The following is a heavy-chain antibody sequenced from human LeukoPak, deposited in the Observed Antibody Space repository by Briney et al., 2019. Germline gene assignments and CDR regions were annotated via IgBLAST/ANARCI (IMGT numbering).Heavy chain of an antibody. CDR2: IYYSGST. J-gene: IGHJ5*02. V-gene: IGHV4-59*11. CDR3: AGAAAPDLNSTIKQKVLRFLEWLPQYNWFDP. Sequence: SETLSLACTVSGGSISSHYWSWLRQPPGKGLEWIGYIYYSGSTNYNPSLKSRVTISVDTSKNQFSLKLSSVTAADTAVYYCAGAAAPDLNSTIKQKVLRFLEWLPQYNWFDPWGQGTLVTVSS. CDR1: GGSISSHY. D-gene: IGHD3-3*01.